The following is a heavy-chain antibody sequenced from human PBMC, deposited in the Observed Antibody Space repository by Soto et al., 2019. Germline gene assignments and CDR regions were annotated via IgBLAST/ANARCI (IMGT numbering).Heavy chain of an antibody. CDR2: MNPNTGNA. Sequence: QVQLVQSGAEVKKPGASVKVSCKASGYTFTSYDIHWVRQAPGQGLEWMGWMNPNTGNAASAQKFQGRVTMTRDTSICTAYMQLSSLRSEDTAVYFCARVGRGTSGYFDYWGQGTLVTVSS. CDR3: ARVGRGTSGYFDY. CDR1: GYTFTSYD. D-gene: IGHD6-19*01. J-gene: IGHJ4*02. V-gene: IGHV1-8*01.